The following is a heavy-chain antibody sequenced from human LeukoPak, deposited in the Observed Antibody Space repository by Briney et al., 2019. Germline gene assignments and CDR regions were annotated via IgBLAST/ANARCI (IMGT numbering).Heavy chain of an antibody. CDR1: GGTFSSYA. D-gene: IGHD6-19*01. V-gene: IGHV1-69*01. Sequence: ASVKVSCKASGGTFSSYAISWVRQAPGQGLEWMGGIIPIFGTANYAQKFQGRVTITADESTGTAYMELSSLRSEDTAVYYCARAVQWLVPGRGWFDPWGQGTLVTVSS. J-gene: IGHJ5*02. CDR3: ARAVQWLVPGRGWFDP. CDR2: IIPIFGTA.